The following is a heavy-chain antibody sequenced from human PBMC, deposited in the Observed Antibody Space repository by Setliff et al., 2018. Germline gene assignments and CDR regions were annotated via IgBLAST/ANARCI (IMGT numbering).Heavy chain of an antibody. D-gene: IGHD5-12*01. V-gene: IGHV4-30-4*02. J-gene: IGHJ4*02. CDR3: ARLYSGYDNLFDY. CDR1: GGSISSGDYY. Sequence: PSETLSLTCTVSGGSISSGDYYWSWIRQPPGKGLEWIGYIYYSGSTYYNPSLKSRVTISVDTSKNQFSLKLSSVTAADTAVYYCARLYSGYDNLFDYWGQGTLVTVSS. CDR2: IYYSGST.